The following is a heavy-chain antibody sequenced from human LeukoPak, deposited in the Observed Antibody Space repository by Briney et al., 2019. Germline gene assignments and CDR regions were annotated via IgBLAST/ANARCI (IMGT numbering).Heavy chain of an antibody. V-gene: IGHV1-18*01. Sequence: ASVTVSCKASGYTFTNYGISWVRQAPGQGLEWMGWISAYNVNTNYAQKLQGRVTITTDTSTSTAYMELRSLRSDDTAVYYCARDCGTSCSDAFDIWGQGTMVTVSS. CDR2: ISAYNVNT. CDR1: GYTFTNYG. J-gene: IGHJ3*02. D-gene: IGHD2-2*01. CDR3: ARDCGTSCSDAFDI.